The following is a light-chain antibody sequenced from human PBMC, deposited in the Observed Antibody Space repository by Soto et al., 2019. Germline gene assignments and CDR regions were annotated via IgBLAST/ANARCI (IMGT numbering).Light chain of an antibody. CDR3: AAWDGSVPGSFV. J-gene: IGLJ1*01. Sequence: QSLLTQPPSTSGTPGQSVTISCSGSSSNIGRNTVNWYQQLPGTAPKLLIYSNNQRPSGVPDRFSGSKSGTSASLAISGLQSEDEAEYYCAAWDGSVPGSFVFGTGTKVTVL. CDR1: SSNIGRNT. CDR2: SNN. V-gene: IGLV1-44*01.